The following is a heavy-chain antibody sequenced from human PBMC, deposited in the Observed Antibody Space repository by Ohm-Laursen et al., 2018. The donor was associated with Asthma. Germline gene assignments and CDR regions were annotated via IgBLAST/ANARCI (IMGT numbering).Heavy chain of an antibody. CDR3: AGGIKTGSYLLSY. D-gene: IGHD3-10*01. Sequence: SLRLSCAASGFSFSTSGMHWVRQAPGKGLEWVAIVWSDGSRENYADSVRGRFSISRDNSKDTLYLQMNSLRAEDTAVYFCAGGIKTGSYLLSYWGQGTLVTVSS. CDR2: VWSDGSRE. V-gene: IGHV3-33*01. J-gene: IGHJ4*01. CDR1: GFSFSTSG.